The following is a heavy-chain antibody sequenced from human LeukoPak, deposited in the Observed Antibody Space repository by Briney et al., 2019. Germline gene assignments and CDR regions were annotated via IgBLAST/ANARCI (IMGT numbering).Heavy chain of an antibody. D-gene: IGHD3-3*01. CDR2: INHSGST. V-gene: IGHV4-34*01. CDR1: GGSFSGYY. Sequence: PSETLSLTCAVYGGSFSGYYWSWIRQPPGKGLEWIGEINHSGSTNYNPSLKSRVTISVDTSKNQFSLKLSSVTAADTAVYYCARVLALRFLEWLSLSDAFDIWGQGTMVTVSS. CDR3: ARVLALRFLEWLSLSDAFDI. J-gene: IGHJ3*02.